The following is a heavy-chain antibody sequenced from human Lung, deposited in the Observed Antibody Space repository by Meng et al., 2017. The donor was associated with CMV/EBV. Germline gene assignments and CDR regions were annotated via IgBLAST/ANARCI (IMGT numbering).Heavy chain of an antibody. D-gene: IGHD3-3*01. Sequence: ASXXVSXKASGYTFSTYTIIWVQQAPGQGLEWMGWISPYNGDTNYAPKFQGRVSMTTDTSTSTAYLELRSLRSDDTAVYYCARGYDFWSAYYLIDPWGQGTXVTVSS. CDR2: ISPYNGDT. V-gene: IGHV1-18*01. CDR1: GYTFSTYT. J-gene: IGHJ5*02. CDR3: ARGYDFWSAYYLIDP.